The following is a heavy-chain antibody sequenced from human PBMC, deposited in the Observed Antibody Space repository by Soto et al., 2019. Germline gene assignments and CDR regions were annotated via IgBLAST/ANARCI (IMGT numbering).Heavy chain of an antibody. CDR3: ARGRDLVLMVYASSGYFDF. D-gene: IGHD2-8*01. CDR1: GGTFSSYV. J-gene: IGHJ4*02. V-gene: IGHV1-69*01. Sequence: QVQLVQSGAEVKKPGSSVKVSCKSSGGTFSSYVISWVRQAPGQGLEWMGGIIPKFGTAHYAQKFQGRVTITADESTYTAYMDLSSLRSEDTAVYYCARGRDLVLMVYASSGYFDFWGQGTLVTVSS. CDR2: IIPKFGTA.